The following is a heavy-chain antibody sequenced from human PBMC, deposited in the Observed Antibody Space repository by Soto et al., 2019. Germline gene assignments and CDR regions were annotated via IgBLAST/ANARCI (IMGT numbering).Heavy chain of an antibody. CDR3: AGGPHVDTAIEVGGWFDP. J-gene: IGHJ5*02. Sequence: QVQLVQSGAEVKKPGSSVKVSCKASGGTFSSYAISWVRQAPGQGLEWMGGIIPIFGTANYAQKFQGRVTITADESTSTAYMELSSLRSEDTAVYYCAGGPHVDTAIEVGGWFDPWGQGTLVTVSS. V-gene: IGHV1-69*01. CDR1: GGTFSSYA. D-gene: IGHD5-18*01. CDR2: IIPIFGTA.